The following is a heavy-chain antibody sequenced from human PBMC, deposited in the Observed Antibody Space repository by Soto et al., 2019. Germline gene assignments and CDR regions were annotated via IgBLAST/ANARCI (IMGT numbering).Heavy chain of an antibody. CDR3: ARSGYCSGGSCYDYYGMDV. Sequence: PGGSLRLSCAASGFTFSSYSMNWVRQAPGKGLEWVSSISSSSSYIYYADSVKGRFTISRDNAKNSLYLQMNSLRAEDTAVYYCARSGYCSGGSCYDYYGMDVWGQGTTVTVSS. J-gene: IGHJ6*02. D-gene: IGHD2-15*01. CDR1: GFTFSSYS. CDR2: ISSSSSYI. V-gene: IGHV3-21*01.